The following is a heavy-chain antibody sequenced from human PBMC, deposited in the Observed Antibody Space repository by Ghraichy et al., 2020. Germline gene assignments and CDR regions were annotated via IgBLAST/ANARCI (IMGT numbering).Heavy chain of an antibody. CDR1: GGTFGTFA. V-gene: IGHV1-69*04. Sequence: SVKVSCKASGGTFGTFAIHWVRQARGHGLEWMGRILPVVDRANYAHNFQDRVSITADTSTSTAYMELSSLRSDDTAVYFCARDPPSVPSPVPADYWGQGTLVTVSS. CDR3: ARDPPSVPSPVPADY. J-gene: IGHJ4*02. D-gene: IGHD2-2*01. CDR2: ILPVVDRA.